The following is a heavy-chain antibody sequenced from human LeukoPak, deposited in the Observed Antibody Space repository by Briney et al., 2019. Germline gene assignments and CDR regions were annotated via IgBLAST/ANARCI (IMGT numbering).Heavy chain of an antibody. Sequence: GASVKVSCKASGYTFTSYDINWVRQATGQGLEWMGWMNPNSGNTGYAQKFQGRVTMTRNTSISTAYIELSSLRSEDTAVYYCARGTYCSGGSCFRRLDYWGQGTLVTVSS. D-gene: IGHD2-15*01. CDR2: MNPNSGNT. J-gene: IGHJ4*02. CDR3: ARGTYCSGGSCFRRLDY. CDR1: GYTFTSYD. V-gene: IGHV1-8*01.